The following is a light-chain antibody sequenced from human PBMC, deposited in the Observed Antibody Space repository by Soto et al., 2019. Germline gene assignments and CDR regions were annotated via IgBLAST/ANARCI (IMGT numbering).Light chain of an antibody. CDR1: QSVASGY. CDR2: GAS. J-gene: IGKJ1*01. Sequence: ETVLTQSPGTLSLSAGERATLSCRASQSVASGYLAWYQQKPGQTPTVLIYGASTRAAGIPDRFSGSGSGTDFTLTISRLEPEDFAVYYCQLYESSPTFGQGTKVEMK. V-gene: IGKV3-20*01. CDR3: QLYESSPT.